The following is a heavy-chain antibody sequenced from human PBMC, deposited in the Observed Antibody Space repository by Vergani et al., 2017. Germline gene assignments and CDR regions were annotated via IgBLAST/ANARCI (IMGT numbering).Heavy chain of an antibody. D-gene: IGHD6-6*01. CDR3: ARQGSSSFPDY. Sequence: QVQLQESGPGLVKPSETLSLTCTVSGGSISSYYWSWVRQPPGKGLEWIGYISYSGSTNYNPSLKSRVTISVDTSKNQFSLKLSSVTAADTAVYYCARQGSSSFPDYWGQGTLVTVSS. J-gene: IGHJ4*02. CDR1: GGSISSYY. CDR2: ISYSGST. V-gene: IGHV4-59*01.